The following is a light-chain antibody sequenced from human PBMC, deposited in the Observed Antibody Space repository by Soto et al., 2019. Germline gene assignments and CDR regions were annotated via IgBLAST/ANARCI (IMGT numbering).Light chain of an antibody. V-gene: IGLV1-44*01. CDR3: AAWDDSLNGPV. CDR1: SSNIGSNA. Sequence: QLVLTQAPSASGTPGQRVTISCSGSSSNIGSNAVNWYQQLPGTAPKLLMYGNTHRPSGVPARFSGARSGTSASLAISGLQSDDEADYYCAAWDDSLNGPVFGGGTKLTVL. J-gene: IGLJ2*01. CDR2: GNT.